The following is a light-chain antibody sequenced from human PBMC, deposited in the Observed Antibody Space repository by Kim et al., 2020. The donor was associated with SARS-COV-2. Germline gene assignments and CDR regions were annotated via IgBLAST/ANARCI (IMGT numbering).Light chain of an antibody. Sequence: LSPGERATRSCRASQSINNYLAWYQQKPGQAPRLLIYDASNRATGIPARFSGSGSGTDFTLTISSLEPEDFAVYYCQQRSNWPLTFGGGTKVEIK. CDR2: DAS. J-gene: IGKJ4*01. CDR1: QSINNY. CDR3: QQRSNWPLT. V-gene: IGKV3-11*01.